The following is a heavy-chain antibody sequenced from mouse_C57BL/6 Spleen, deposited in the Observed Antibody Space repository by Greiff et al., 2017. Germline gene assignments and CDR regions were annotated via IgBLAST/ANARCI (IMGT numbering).Heavy chain of an antibody. CDR3: AGLRGAY. CDR1: GFTFSSYA. Sequence: EVKLMESGGGLVKPGGSLKLSCAASGFTFSSYAMSWVRQTPEKRLEWVATISDGGSYTYYPDNVKGRFTISRDNAKNNLYLQMSHLKSEDTAMYYCAGLRGAYWGQGTLVTVSA. V-gene: IGHV5-4*03. D-gene: IGHD3-1*01. J-gene: IGHJ3*01. CDR2: ISDGGSYT.